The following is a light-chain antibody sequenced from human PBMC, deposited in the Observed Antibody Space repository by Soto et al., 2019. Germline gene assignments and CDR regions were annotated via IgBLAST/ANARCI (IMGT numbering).Light chain of an antibody. J-gene: IGKJ1*01. Sequence: EIVLTQSPGTLSLSPGERATLSCRASQSISVTYLAWYQQKPGQAPRLLIYTTSIRATGIPDRFSGSGSGTDFTLTISRLEPEDFAVYYCQQYNNWPVFGQGTKVDIK. V-gene: IGKV3-20*01. CDR2: TTS. CDR3: QQYNNWPV. CDR1: QSISVTY.